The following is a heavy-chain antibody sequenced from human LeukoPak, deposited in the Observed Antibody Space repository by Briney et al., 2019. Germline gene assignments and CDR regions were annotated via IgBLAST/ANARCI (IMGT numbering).Heavy chain of an antibody. D-gene: IGHD3-9*01. CDR2: ISAYNGNT. J-gene: IGHJ3*02. CDR1: GYSFTSYG. V-gene: IGHV1-18*01. CDR3: ARGSRRDDLRYFDADDAFDI. Sequence: GESLKISCKGSGYSFTSYGISWVRQAPGQGLEWMGWISAYNGNTNYAQKLQGRVTMTTDTSTSTAYMELRSLRSDDTAVYYCARGSRRDDLRYFDADDAFDIWGQGTMVTVSS.